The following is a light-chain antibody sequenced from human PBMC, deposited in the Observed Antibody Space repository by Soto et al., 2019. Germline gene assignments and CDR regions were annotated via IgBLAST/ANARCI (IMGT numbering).Light chain of an antibody. CDR3: VLYMGSGIWV. CDR1: SGSVSANYY. Sequence: QTVVTQEASLSVSPGTTVTLTCGSSSGSVSANYYPNWYQQTPGQAPRTLIYNTNTRSSGVPDRFSGSILGNKAALTITGAQADDESDYYCVLYMGSGIWVFGGGTQLTVL. V-gene: IGLV8-61*01. J-gene: IGLJ3*02. CDR2: NTN.